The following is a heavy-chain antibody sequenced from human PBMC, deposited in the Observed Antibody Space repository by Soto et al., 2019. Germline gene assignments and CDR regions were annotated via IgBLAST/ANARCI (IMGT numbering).Heavy chain of an antibody. Sequence: QVQLVESGGGVVQPGRSLRLSCAASGFTFNNYGMHWVRQAPGKGLEWVAVISNVGSDKYYADSVKGRLTISRDNSKNTVYLQMNSLRAEDTAVYYCAKDQGIAASHGIDWGQGTMVTVSP. V-gene: IGHV3-30*18. CDR3: AKDQGIAASHGID. CDR2: ISNVGSDK. CDR1: GFTFNNYG. D-gene: IGHD6-13*01. J-gene: IGHJ3*01.